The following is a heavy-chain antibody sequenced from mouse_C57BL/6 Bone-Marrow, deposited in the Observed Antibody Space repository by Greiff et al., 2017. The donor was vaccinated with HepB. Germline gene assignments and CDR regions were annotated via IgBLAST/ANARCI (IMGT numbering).Heavy chain of an antibody. CDR3: ARDWAAQATGAMDY. CDR2: ISDGGSYT. Sequence: EVTVVESGGGLVKPGGSLKLSCAASGFTFSSYAMSWVRQTPEKRLEWVATISDGGSYTYYPDNVKGRFTISRDNAKNNLYLQMSHLKSEDTAMYYCARDWAAQATGAMDYWGQGTSVTVSS. D-gene: IGHD3-2*02. V-gene: IGHV5-4*01. J-gene: IGHJ4*01. CDR1: GFTFSSYA.